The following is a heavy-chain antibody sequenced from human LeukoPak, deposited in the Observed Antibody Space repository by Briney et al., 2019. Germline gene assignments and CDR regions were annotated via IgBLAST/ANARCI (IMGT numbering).Heavy chain of an antibody. Sequence: HPGGSLRLSCAASGFTFSSYWMSWVRQAPGKGLEWVANIKQDGSETYYVDSVKGRFTISRDNAKNSLYLQMNSLRAEDTALYYCAKARGAYDSSGYYSYWGQGTLVTVSS. J-gene: IGHJ4*02. D-gene: IGHD3-22*01. CDR1: GFTFSSYW. CDR3: AKARGAYDSSGYYSY. V-gene: IGHV3-7*03. CDR2: IKQDGSET.